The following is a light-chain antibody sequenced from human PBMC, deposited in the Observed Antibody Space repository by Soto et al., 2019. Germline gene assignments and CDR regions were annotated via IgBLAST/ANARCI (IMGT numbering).Light chain of an antibody. CDR1: SSDVGNYNL. J-gene: IGLJ1*01. V-gene: IGLV2-23*01. CDR3: CSYAGSSTFYV. Sequence: QSALTQPASVSGSPGQSITISCTGTSSDVGNYNLVSWYQQHPGKAPKLMFYEGSARPSGVSNRFSGSKSGNTASLTISGLQAEDEADYYCCSYAGSSTFYVFGSGTKLTVL. CDR2: EGS.